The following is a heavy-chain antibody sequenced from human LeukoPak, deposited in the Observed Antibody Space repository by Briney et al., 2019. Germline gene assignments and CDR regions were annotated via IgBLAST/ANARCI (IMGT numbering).Heavy chain of an antibody. V-gene: IGHV4-39*01. CDR2: IYYSGST. D-gene: IGHD3-22*01. CDR3: VRHGDYYDSSP. J-gene: IGHJ5*02. Sequence: SETLSLTCTVSGGSISSSSYYWGWIRQPPGKGLEWIGSIYYSGSTYYNPSLKSRVTISVNTSKNQFSLKLGSVTAADTAVYYCVRHGDYYDSSPWGQGTLVTVSS. CDR1: GGSISSSSYY.